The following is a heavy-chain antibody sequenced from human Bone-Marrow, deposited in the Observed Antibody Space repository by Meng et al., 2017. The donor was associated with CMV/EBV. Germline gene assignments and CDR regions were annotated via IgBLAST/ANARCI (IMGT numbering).Heavy chain of an antibody. V-gene: IGHV3-11*01. CDR1: GFTFTDFF. Sequence: GESLKISCAASGFTFTDFFMAWIRQAPGKGLEWVSYISSNANTILYRDSVRGRFTISRDNAKNSVYLQMNSLSVDDTAVYCCARGLSQRRGMDVWGQGTTVTVSS. J-gene: IGHJ6*02. D-gene: IGHD2/OR15-2a*01. CDR2: ISSNANTI. CDR3: ARGLSQRRGMDV.